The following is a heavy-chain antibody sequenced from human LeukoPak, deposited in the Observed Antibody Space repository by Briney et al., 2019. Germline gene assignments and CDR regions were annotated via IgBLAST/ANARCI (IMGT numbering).Heavy chain of an antibody. CDR1: GVSFSGYY. Sequence: SETLSLTCAVYGVSFSGYYWSWIRQPPGKGLEWIGEINHSGSTNYNPSLKSRVTISVDTSKNQFSLKLTSVTAADTAVYYCARTDFSAWFDPWGQGSLVTVSS. V-gene: IGHV4-34*01. D-gene: IGHD2/OR15-2a*01. J-gene: IGHJ5*02. CDR2: INHSGST. CDR3: ARTDFSAWFDP.